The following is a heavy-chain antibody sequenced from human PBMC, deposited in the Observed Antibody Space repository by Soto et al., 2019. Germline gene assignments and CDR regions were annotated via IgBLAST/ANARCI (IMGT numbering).Heavy chain of an antibody. D-gene: IGHD3-10*01. CDR1: GGSISGYH. Sequence: SETLSLTCSISGGSISGYHWNWIRQTPGKGVEWIGYFHNSGNPKYSSSLKSRVTISVDMSEKQSSLKLTSVTAADTAVYWCARHAVVGRTCVLLWFGELIFIEAFDIWGQGTMVTVSS. CDR2: FHNSGNP. J-gene: IGHJ3*02. CDR3: ARHAVVGRTCVLLWFGELIFIEAFDI. V-gene: IGHV4-59*01.